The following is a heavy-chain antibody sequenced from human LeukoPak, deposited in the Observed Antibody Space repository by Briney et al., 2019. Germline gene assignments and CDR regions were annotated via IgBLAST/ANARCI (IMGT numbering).Heavy chain of an antibody. D-gene: IGHD5-18*01. J-gene: IGHJ4*02. V-gene: IGHV4-59*01. Sequence: SETLSLTCTVAGGSISSYYWSWIRQPSGKGLEWIGYIYYSGSTNYNPSLKSRVTISVDTSKNQFSLKLSSVTAADTAVYYCARGIYSYGRYYFDYWGQGTLVTVSS. CDR2: IYYSGST. CDR1: GGSISSYY. CDR3: ARGIYSYGRYYFDY.